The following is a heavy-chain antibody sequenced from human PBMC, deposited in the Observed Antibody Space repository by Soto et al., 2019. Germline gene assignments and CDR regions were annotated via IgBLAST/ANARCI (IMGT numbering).Heavy chain of an antibody. CDR3: ARAYYDHLWWSYRFDY. Sequence: EVQLVESGGGLVQPGGSLRVSCAASGFTFSRFWLSWVRQAPGKGLEWVANIKEDGNVKDYVDSVRGRFTISRDNAKNSLYLQMDSLRAEDTAVYYCARAYYDHLWWSYRFDYWGQGTLVTVSS. D-gene: IGHD3-16*02. J-gene: IGHJ4*02. V-gene: IGHV3-7*01. CDR2: IKEDGNVK. CDR1: GFTFSRFW.